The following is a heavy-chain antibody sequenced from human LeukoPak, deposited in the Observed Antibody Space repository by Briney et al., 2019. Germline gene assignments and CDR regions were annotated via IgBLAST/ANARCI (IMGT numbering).Heavy chain of an antibody. D-gene: IGHD2-21*02. Sequence: KPSETLSLTCTVSGDSISSSSYYWGWIRQPPGKGLEWIGNINHSGRTYYNPSLKSRVTISVDTSKNQFSLKLSSVTAADTAVYYCARNPSLHIVVVTAIDYWGLGTLVTVSS. CDR1: GDSISSSSYY. CDR2: INHSGRT. J-gene: IGHJ4*02. CDR3: ARNPSLHIVVVTAIDY. V-gene: IGHV4-39*01.